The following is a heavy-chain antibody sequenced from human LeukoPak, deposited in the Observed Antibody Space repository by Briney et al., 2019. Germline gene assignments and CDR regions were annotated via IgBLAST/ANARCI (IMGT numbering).Heavy chain of an antibody. J-gene: IGHJ6*03. CDR1: GYTFTSYY. V-gene: IGHV1-46*01. CDR2: INPSGCST. CDR3: ARAGIAAAAHDYYYYYMDV. D-gene: IGHD6-13*01. Sequence: ASVKVSCKASGYTFTSYYMHWVRQAPGQGLEWMGIINPSGCSTSYAQKFQGRVTMTRDMSTSTDYMELSSLRSEDTAMYYCARAGIAAAAHDYYYYYMDVWGKGTTVTVSS.